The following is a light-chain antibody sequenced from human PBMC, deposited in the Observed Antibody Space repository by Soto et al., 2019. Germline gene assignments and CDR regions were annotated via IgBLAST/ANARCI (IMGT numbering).Light chain of an antibody. CDR1: QNVANY. Sequence: IVRTQSPANLYLSPGERATLSCRASQNVANYLDWYQQKPGQAPRLLIYESSNRATGIAARFSGSGSGTDFTLTISILEPEDFAVYYCQLRSYWPQPFGQGTKVDIK. CDR2: ESS. CDR3: QLRSYWPQP. J-gene: IGKJ1*01. V-gene: IGKV3-11*01.